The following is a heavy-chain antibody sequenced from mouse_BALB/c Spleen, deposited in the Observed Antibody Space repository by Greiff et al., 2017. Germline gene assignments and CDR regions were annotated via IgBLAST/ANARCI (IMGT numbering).Heavy chain of an antibody. CDR2: IYPGNSDT. CDR1: GYTFTSYW. V-gene: IGHV1-5*01. Sequence: EVQLQQSGTVLARPGASVKMSCKASGYTFTSYWMHWVKQRPGQGLEWIGAIYPGNSDTSSNQKFKGKAKLTAVTSTSTAYMELSSLTNEDSAVYYCTRDDYGNYGGWFAYWGQGTLVTVSA. D-gene: IGHD2-1*01. CDR3: TRDDYGNYGGWFAY. J-gene: IGHJ3*01.